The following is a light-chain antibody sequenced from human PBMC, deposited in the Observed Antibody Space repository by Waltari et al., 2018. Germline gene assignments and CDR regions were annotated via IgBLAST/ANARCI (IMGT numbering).Light chain of an antibody. Sequence: QSAPTQPPSVSGSPGQSVTISCTGTTSDLGCSNYVSWYQQHPGKAPKLMIYGVSNRPSGVSDRFSGSKSANTASLTISGLQAEDEADYYCCSYTTSSTDVFGSGTKLTVL. CDR2: GVS. CDR3: CSYTTSSTDV. J-gene: IGLJ6*01. CDR1: TSDLGCSNY. V-gene: IGLV2-14*01.